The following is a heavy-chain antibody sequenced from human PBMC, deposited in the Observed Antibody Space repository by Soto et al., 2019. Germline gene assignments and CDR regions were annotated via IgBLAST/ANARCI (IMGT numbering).Heavy chain of an antibody. D-gene: IGHD1-26*01. V-gene: IGHV3-48*02. CDR2: IGISNSTR. CDR3: ARDSAYSFDY. CDR1: GFTFSSYS. Sequence: PGGSLRLSCAASGFTFSSYSMNWVRQAPGKGLEWVSYIGISNSTRDYADSVKGRFTISRDNAKKSLYLQMSSLRDEDTAVYYCARDSAYSFDYWGQGTLVTVSS. J-gene: IGHJ4*02.